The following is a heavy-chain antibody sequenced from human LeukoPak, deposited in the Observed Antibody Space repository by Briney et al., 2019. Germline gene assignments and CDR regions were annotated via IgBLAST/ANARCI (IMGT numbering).Heavy chain of an antibody. CDR1: GFTVTYYY. D-gene: IGHD6-19*01. CDR2: IWTDGGT. CDR3: AKEGGQWLVLPKNYFDY. J-gene: IGHJ4*02. V-gene: IGHV3-53*01. Sequence: GGSLRLSCAASGFTVTYYYMSWVRQAPGKGLEWVSVIWTDGGTYYADSVRGRFTISRDDSKNTLFLQMDSLRAEDTAVYYCAKEGGQWLVLPKNYFDYWGQGTLVTVSS.